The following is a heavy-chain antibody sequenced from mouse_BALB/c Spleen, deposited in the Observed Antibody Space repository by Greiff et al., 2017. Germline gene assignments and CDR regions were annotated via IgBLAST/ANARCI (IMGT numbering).Heavy chain of an antibody. Sequence: VQLQQSGPGLVQPSQCLSITCTVSGFSLTSYGVHWVRQSPGTGLEWLGVIWSGGSTDYNAAFITRLSISKDNSKSQVFFKMNSLQANDTAIYYCAGNRDGNFSRDYWGQGTSVTVSA. J-gene: IGHJ4*01. V-gene: IGHV2-2*02. CDR2: IWSGGST. D-gene: IGHD2-1*01. CDR3: AGNRDGNFSRDY. CDR1: GFSLTSYG.